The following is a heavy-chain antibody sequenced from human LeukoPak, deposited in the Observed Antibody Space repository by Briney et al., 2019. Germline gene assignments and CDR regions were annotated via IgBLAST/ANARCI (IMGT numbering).Heavy chain of an antibody. CDR1: GLTYSDYI. Sequence: PGGSLRLSCAASGLTYSDYIMNWVRQAPGKGLEWVASISRNSTYIHYADSVKGRFTISRDNARNSLFLQMNSLRAEDTAIYYFARDEGYYFDSWGQGTQVTVSS. J-gene: IGHJ4*02. V-gene: IGHV3-21*01. CDR3: ARDEGYYFDS. CDR2: ISRNSTYI.